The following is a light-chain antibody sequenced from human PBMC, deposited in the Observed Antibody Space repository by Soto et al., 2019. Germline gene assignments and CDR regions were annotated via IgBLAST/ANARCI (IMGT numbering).Light chain of an antibody. J-gene: IGKJ3*01. CDR1: RSVYNN. Sequence: LSVSPEERATLSSRVCRSVYNNLAWYQQKPGQAPRLLIYYGSNTATGMLARFSGSRSGRDFTPPIISRLHAEDVAFYYRQRCYRTPLTFGPGTKVDIK. CDR3: QRCYRTPLT. CDR2: YGS. V-gene: IGKV3D-15*01.